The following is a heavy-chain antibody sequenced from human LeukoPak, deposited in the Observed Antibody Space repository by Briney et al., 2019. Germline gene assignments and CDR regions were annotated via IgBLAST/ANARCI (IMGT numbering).Heavy chain of an antibody. Sequence: GASVKVSCKASGYTFTNYYIYWVRQAPGQGLEWMGIINPSGGRTDYAQNFQGRVTMTRDTSTSTAYMELSSLRSEDTAVYFCARTRGYSAYDYFYYWGQGTLVTVSS. D-gene: IGHD5-12*01. CDR3: ARTRGYSAYDYFYY. V-gene: IGHV1-46*01. CDR2: INPSGGRT. CDR1: GYTFTNYY. J-gene: IGHJ4*02.